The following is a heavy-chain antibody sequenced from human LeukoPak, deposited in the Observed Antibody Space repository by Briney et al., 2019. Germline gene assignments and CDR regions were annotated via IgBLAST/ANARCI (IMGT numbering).Heavy chain of an antibody. Sequence: PSQTLSLTCTVSGGSISSGDYYCSWIRQHPGKGLEWLGYIYYSGSSYYNPSLKSRLTISLDTSKNQFSLKLSSVTAADTAVYYCARERRDGSYPFDYWGQGTLVTVSS. V-gene: IGHV4-31*03. CDR2: IYYSGSS. D-gene: IGHD1-26*01. CDR3: ARERRDGSYPFDY. J-gene: IGHJ4*02. CDR1: GGSISSGDYY.